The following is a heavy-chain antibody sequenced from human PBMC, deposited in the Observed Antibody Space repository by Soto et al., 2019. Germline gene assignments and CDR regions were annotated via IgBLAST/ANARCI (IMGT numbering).Heavy chain of an antibody. V-gene: IGHV1-46*01. CDR2: INPSGGST. J-gene: IGHJ3*02. CDR1: GYTFTSYY. D-gene: IGHD3-22*01. Sequence: ASVKVSFKASGYTFTSYYMHWVRQAPGQGLEWMGIINPSGGSTSYAQKFQGRVTMTRDTSTSTVYMELSSLRSEDTAVYYCARAGGTYYYDSSGPDAFDIWGQGTRVTVSS. CDR3: ARAGGTYYYDSSGPDAFDI.